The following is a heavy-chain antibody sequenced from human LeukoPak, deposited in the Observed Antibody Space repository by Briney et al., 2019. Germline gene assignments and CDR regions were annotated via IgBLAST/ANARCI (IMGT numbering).Heavy chain of an antibody. Sequence: GSLRPSCAAPGFIVSCNYMTWVRQAPGKGLEWVSSISSSSSYIYYADSVKGRFTISKDNANSSLYLQTNSLRAADTGVYYCARDCFGYKFDYWGQGTLVTVSS. V-gene: IGHV3-21*01. CDR2: ISSSSSYI. CDR1: GFIVSCNY. D-gene: IGHD1-1*01. CDR3: ARDCFGYKFDY. J-gene: IGHJ4*02.